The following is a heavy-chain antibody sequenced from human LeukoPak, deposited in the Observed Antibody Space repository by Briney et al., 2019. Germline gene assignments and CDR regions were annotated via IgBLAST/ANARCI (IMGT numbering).Heavy chain of an antibody. CDR3: AKDHGTAVAGFYY. V-gene: IGHV3-23*01. CDR2: ITGTGGST. Sequence: PGASLRLSCAASGFILSTYGVSWVRQPPGKGLEWVSGITGTGGSTYYADSVKDRFTVSRDTSKNTLYLQMNSLRAEDTAIYYCAKDHGTAVAGFYYWGQGTLVTVSS. D-gene: IGHD6-19*01. CDR1: GFILSTYG. J-gene: IGHJ4*02.